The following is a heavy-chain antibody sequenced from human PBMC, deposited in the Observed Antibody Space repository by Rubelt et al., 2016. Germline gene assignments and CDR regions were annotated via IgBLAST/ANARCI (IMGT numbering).Heavy chain of an antibody. CDR2: IWYDGSNK. CDR1: GFSFNSYG. V-gene: IGHV3-33*01. Sequence: QAQLVESGGGVVQPGRSLRLSCAASGFSFNSYGMHWVRQAPGKGLEWVALIWYDGSNKYYADSVKGRFTISRDNSKNTLYLQRNSLRAEDTAVYYCARDRSHYFDYWGQGTLVTVSS. CDR3: ARDRSHYFDY. J-gene: IGHJ4*02.